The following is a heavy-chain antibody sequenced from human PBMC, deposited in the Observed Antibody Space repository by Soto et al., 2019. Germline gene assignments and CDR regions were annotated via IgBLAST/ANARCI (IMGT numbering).Heavy chain of an antibody. D-gene: IGHD3-10*01. CDR3: AHRGTAFDY. V-gene: IGHV2-5*02. CDR2: IYWDDDK. CDR1: GFSLSTSGVG. J-gene: IGHJ4*02. Sequence: QITLKESGPTLVKPTQTLTLTCTFSGFSLSTSGVGVGWIRQPPGKALEWLALIYWDDDKRYSPALKSRLTIAKDTSKNQGVLTMTNMDPVDTATYFCAHRGTAFDYWGQGTLVTVSS.